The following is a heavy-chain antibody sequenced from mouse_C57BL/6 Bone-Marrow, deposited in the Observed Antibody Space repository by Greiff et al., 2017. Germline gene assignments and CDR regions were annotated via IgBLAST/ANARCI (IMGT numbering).Heavy chain of an antibody. D-gene: IGHD2-3*01. J-gene: IGHJ1*03. Sequence: EVQLQQSGPELVKPGASVKISCKASGYTFTDYYMNWVKQSHGKSLEWIGDINPNNGGTSYNQKFKGKATLTVDKSSSTAYMELRSLTSEDSAVYYCVGGGYFDWYFDVWGTGTTVTVSS. CDR3: VGGGYFDWYFDV. CDR2: INPNNGGT. V-gene: IGHV1-26*01. CDR1: GYTFTDYY.